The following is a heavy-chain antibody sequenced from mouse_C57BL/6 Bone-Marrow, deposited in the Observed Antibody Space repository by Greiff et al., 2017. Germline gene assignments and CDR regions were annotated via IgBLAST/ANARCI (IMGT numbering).Heavy chain of an antibody. CDR2: IRNKANGYTT. CDR3: ARYDDYDVDY. Sequence: EVQLVESGGGLVQPGGSLSLSCAASGFTFTDYYMSWVRQPPGKALEWLGFIRNKANGYTTEYSASVKGLFTISRDNSQSILYLQMNALGAEDSATDCCARYDDYDVDYWGQGTTLTVSS. V-gene: IGHV7-3*01. J-gene: IGHJ2*01. D-gene: IGHD2-4*01. CDR1: GFTFTDYY.